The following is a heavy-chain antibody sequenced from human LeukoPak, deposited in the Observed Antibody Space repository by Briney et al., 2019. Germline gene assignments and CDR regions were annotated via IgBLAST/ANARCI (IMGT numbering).Heavy chain of an antibody. CDR1: GGTSSNYP. Sequence: GASVTVSCKASGGTSSNYPINWVRQAPGQGLEWMGKIIPVVGTTNYAQKFQGRITITADESTSIVHMELSSLRSEDTAIYYCATLLRFWGQGTLVTVSS. CDR3: ATLLRF. J-gene: IGHJ4*02. V-gene: IGHV1-69*11. CDR2: IIPVVGTT. D-gene: IGHD2-15*01.